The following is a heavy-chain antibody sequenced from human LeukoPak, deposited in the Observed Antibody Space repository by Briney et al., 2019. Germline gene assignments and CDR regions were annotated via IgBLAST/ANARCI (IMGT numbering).Heavy chain of an antibody. Sequence: PGGSLRLSCAASGFTFSSYSMNWVRQAPGKGLEWVSYISSSSSTIYYADSVKGRFTISRDNAKNSLYLQMNSLRAEDTAVYYCARDLRDAFDIWGQGTMVTVSS. J-gene: IGHJ3*02. CDR2: ISSSSSTI. CDR1: GFTFSSYS. CDR3: ARDLRDAFDI. V-gene: IGHV3-48*04.